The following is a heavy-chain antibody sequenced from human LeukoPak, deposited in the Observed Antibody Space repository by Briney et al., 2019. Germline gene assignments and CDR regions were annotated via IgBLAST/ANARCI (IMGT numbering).Heavy chain of an antibody. CDR1: GGSISSGAYY. Sequence: PSQTLSLTRTVSGGSISSGAYYWSWTRQPPGKGLEWIGYIYYSGSTYYNPSLKSRVTISVDTSKNQFSLKLSSVTAADTAVYYCARDADSALDYWGQGTLVTVSS. CDR3: ARDADSALDY. D-gene: IGHD2-15*01. CDR2: IYYSGST. V-gene: IGHV4-30-4*01. J-gene: IGHJ4*02.